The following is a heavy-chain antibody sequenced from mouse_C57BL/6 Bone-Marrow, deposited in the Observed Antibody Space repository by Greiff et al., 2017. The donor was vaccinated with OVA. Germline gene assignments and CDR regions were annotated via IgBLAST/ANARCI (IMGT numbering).Heavy chain of an antibody. D-gene: IGHD2-10*02. CDR1: GFTFNTYA. CDR2: IRSKSSNYAT. J-gene: IGHJ4*01. CDR3: VRGYDSYAMDY. Sequence: GGGLVQPKGSLKLSCAASGFTFNTYAMHWVRQAPGKGLEWDARIRSKSSNYATYYADSVKDRFTISRDDSQSMLYLQMNNLKTEDTAMYYCVRGYDSYAMDYWGQGTSVTVSS. V-gene: IGHV10-3*01.